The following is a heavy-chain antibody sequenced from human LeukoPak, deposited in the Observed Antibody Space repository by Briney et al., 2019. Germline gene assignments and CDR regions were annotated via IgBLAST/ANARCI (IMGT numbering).Heavy chain of an antibody. CDR2: ISGSGGST. D-gene: IGHD3-9*01. Sequence: GGSLRLSCAASGFTFSSYAMSWVRQAPGKGLEWASAISGSGGSTYYADSVKGRFTISRDNSKNTLYLQMNSLRAEDTAVYYCAKSWDRTYYDILTGYWTFDYWGQGTLVTVSS. V-gene: IGHV3-23*01. CDR3: AKSWDRTYYDILTGYWTFDY. J-gene: IGHJ4*02. CDR1: GFTFSSYA.